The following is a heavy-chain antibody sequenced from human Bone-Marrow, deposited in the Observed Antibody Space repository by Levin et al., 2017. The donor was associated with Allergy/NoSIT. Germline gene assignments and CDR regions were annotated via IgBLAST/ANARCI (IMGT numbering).Heavy chain of an antibody. CDR3: ARTSYSSGYYTIDY. Sequence: SGPTLVKPTQTLTLTCTFSGFSLAPSGMRVSWIRQPPGKALEWLARIDWDDDKFYSTSLKTRLTISKDTSNNQVVHTMTNMDPVDTATYCCARTSYSSGYYTIDYWGQGTLVTVSS. CDR1: GFSLAPSGMR. D-gene: IGHD3-22*01. V-gene: IGHV2-70*04. J-gene: IGHJ4*02. CDR2: IDWDDDK.